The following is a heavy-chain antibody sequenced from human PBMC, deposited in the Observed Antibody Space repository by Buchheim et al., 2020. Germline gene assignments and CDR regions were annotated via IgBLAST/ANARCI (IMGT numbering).Heavy chain of an antibody. D-gene: IGHD2-21*01. J-gene: IGHJ4*02. V-gene: IGHV3-23*01. Sequence: EVQLLESGGGLVQRGGSLRLSCAASGFIFSNYAMTWVRQAPGKGLEWVSSISGSGGSAYYADSVKGRFTLSRDNSRNTLYLQMNSLRADDAAVYYCAKDSAYCGGDYTPQMKDYWGQGT. CDR1: GFIFSNYA. CDR2: ISGSGGSA. CDR3: AKDSAYCGGDYTPQMKDY.